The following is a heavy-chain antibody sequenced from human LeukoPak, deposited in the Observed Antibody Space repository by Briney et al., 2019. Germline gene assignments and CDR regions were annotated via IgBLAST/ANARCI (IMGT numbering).Heavy chain of an antibody. CDR2: ISGGGGST. D-gene: IGHD1-26*01. CDR1: GFTFSSYA. V-gene: IGHV3-23*01. J-gene: IGHJ4*02. CDR3: AKALVGITTFDY. Sequence: GGSLRLSCVASGFTFSSYAMSWVRQAPGKGLEWVSAISGGGGSTYYADFVKGRFTISRDNSKNTLYLQMNSLRDEDTAVYHCAKALVGITTFDYWGQGTLVTVSS.